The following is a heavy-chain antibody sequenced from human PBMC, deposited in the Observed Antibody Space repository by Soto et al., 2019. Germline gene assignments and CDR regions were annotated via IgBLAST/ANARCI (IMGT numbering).Heavy chain of an antibody. CDR3: VRMDTYYYDRSGYYRPHNWFDP. Sequence: SETLSLTCTVSGGSISSYYWSWIRQPPGKGLEWIGYIYYSGSTNYNPSLKSRVTISVDTSKNQFSLKLSSVTAADTAVYYCVRMDTYYYDRSGYYRPHNWFDPWGQGTLVTVSS. CDR2: IYYSGST. D-gene: IGHD3-22*01. V-gene: IGHV4-59*01. CDR1: GGSISSYY. J-gene: IGHJ5*02.